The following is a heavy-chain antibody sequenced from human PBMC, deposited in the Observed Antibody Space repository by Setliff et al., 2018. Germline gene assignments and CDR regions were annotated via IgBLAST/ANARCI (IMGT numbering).Heavy chain of an antibody. CDR2: IYYSGST. J-gene: IGHJ4*02. Sequence: LPETLSLTCTVSGGSISSRSYYWGWVRQPPGKGLEWIGSIYYSGSTYYNPSLKSRVTISVDTSKNQFSLKLSSVTAADTAVYYCASFQGNYYYDSSGYYYFDYWGQGTLVTVSS. D-gene: IGHD3-22*01. CDR1: GGSISSRSYY. V-gene: IGHV4-39*01. CDR3: ASFQGNYYYDSSGYYYFDY.